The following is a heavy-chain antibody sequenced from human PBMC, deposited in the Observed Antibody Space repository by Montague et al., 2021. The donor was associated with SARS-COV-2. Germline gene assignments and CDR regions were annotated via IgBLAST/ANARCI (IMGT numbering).Heavy chain of an antibody. D-gene: IGHD2-2*01. CDR3: AHFRRTQLLFGTLYYGMDV. CDR1: GGSISSYD. J-gene: IGHJ6*02. CDR2: ISYSGGT. V-gene: IGHV4-59*01. Sequence: SETLSLTCSVSGGSISSYDWSWIRQPQWRGLQWIGYISYSGGTSYNPSLKSRVTISVDTAKNHFTLRLSSVTAADTAVYYCAHFRRTQLLFGTLYYGMDVWGQGTTVTVSS.